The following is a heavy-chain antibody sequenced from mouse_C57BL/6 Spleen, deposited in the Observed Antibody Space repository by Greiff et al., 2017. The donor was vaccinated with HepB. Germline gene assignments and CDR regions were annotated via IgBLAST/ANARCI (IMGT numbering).Heavy chain of an antibody. Sequence: EVQVVESGGGLVQPKGSLKLSCAASGFTFNTYAMHWVRQAPGKGLEWVARIRSKSSNYATYYADSVKDRFTISRDDSQSMLYLQMNNLKTEDTAMYYCVRDSRDYYGNYFDYWGQGTTLTVSS. CDR3: VRDSRDYYGNYFDY. CDR2: IRSKSSNYAT. CDR1: GFTFNTYA. D-gene: IGHD2-1*01. J-gene: IGHJ2*01. V-gene: IGHV10-3*01.